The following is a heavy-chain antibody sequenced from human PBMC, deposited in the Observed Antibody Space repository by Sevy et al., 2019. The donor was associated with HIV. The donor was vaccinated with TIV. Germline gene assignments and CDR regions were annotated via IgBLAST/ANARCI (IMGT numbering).Heavy chain of an antibody. CDR1: EFTFSSYA. Sequence: GGSLRLSCAASEFTFSSYARHWVRQAPGKGLEWVAVISYDGSNKYYADSVKGRFTISRDNSKNTLYLQMDGLRAEDTALYYCARDDEPDYYYFDMDVWGQGTTVTVSS. CDR3: ARDDEPDYYYFDMDV. J-gene: IGHJ6*02. V-gene: IGHV3-30-3*01. CDR2: ISYDGSNK.